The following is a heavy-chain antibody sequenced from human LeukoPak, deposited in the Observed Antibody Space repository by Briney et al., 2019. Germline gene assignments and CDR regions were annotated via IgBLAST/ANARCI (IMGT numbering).Heavy chain of an antibody. CDR1: GFTVSSNY. CDR2: IYSGGST. D-gene: IGHD3-22*01. CDR3: ARGTSGYYYGTDY. Sequence: GGSLRLSCAASGFTVSSNYMSWVRQAPGKGLEWVSVIYSGGSTYYADSVKGRFTISRDNSKNTLYLQMNSLRAEDTAVYYCARGTSGYYYGTDYWGQGTLVTVSS. J-gene: IGHJ4*02. V-gene: IGHV3-66*02.